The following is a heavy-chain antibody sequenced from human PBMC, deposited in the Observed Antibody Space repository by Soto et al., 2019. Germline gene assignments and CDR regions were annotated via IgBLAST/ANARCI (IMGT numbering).Heavy chain of an antibody. CDR2: ISSDGRSK. Sequence: QVQLVESGGGVVQPGRSLRLSCAASGLTFSDHGMHWVRQAPGKGLEWVAVISSDGRSKSYADSVKGRITISRDNSKKTLYLQMDSLRVEDTAVFYCVKDRRSSWSFDYWGQGTLVTVSS. CDR1: GLTFSDHG. V-gene: IGHV3-30*18. CDR3: VKDRRSSWSFDY. J-gene: IGHJ4*02. D-gene: IGHD6-13*01.